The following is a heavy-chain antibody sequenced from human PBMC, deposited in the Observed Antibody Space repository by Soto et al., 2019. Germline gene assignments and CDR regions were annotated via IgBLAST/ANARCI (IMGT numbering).Heavy chain of an antibody. CDR3: ARVFWSGYYAPYGWFDP. Sequence: SVKVSYKDAGYSFTGYAMHWVRQAPGQRLEWMGWINAGNGNTKYSQKFQGRVTITRDTSASTAYMELSSLRSEDTAVYYCARVFWSGYYAPYGWFDPWGQGTLVTVSS. V-gene: IGHV1-3*01. CDR2: INAGNGNT. CDR1: GYSFTGYA. J-gene: IGHJ5*02. D-gene: IGHD3-3*01.